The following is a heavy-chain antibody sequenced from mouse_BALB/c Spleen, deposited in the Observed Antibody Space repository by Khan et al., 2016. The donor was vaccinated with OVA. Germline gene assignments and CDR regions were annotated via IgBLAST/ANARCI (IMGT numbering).Heavy chain of an antibody. CDR3: TRRPGFFDV. Sequence: EVELVESGGGLVKPGGSLKLSCTASGFAFSSFDMSWVRQTPEKRLEWVAYVSSGGDNTYSPDNMKGRFTISRDNAKNTLYLQMSSLMSEDTAIYYCTRRPGFFDVWGAGTTVTVSS. CDR1: GFAFSSFD. V-gene: IGHV5-12-1*01. J-gene: IGHJ1*01. CDR2: VSSGGDNT.